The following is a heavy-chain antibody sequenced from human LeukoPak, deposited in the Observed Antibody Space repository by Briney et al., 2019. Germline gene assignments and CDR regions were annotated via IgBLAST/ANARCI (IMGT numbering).Heavy chain of an antibody. CDR1: GGSISSYY. V-gene: IGHV4-59*01. Sequence: SETLSLTCTVSGGSISSYYWSWIRQPPGKGLEWIGYIYYSGSTNYNPSLKSRVTISVDTSKNQFSLKLSSVTAADTAVYYCARAEGYSYGLIDYWGQGTLVTVSS. D-gene: IGHD5-18*01. J-gene: IGHJ4*02. CDR2: IYYSGST. CDR3: ARAEGYSYGLIDY.